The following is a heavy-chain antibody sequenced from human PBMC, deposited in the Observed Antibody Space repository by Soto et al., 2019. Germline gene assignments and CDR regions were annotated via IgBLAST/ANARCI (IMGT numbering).Heavy chain of an antibody. V-gene: IGHV4-31*03. CDR2: VHYSGAT. J-gene: IGHJ3*01. CDR1: GGSIKSDGYY. Sequence: QVQLQESGPRVVKPSQTLSLTCTVSGGSIKSDGYYWSWIRQLPGKGLEWIAYVHYSGATSYSPSFKSRVTISVDTPNQFSLKLTSVTAADTAVYFCAGDGGNSNGYAFHDCGQGTLVTVSS. CDR3: AGDGGNSNGYAFHD. D-gene: IGHD5-18*01.